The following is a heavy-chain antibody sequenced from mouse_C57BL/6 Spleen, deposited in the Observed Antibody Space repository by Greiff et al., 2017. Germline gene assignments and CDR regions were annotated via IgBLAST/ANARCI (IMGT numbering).Heavy chain of an antibody. J-gene: IGHJ4*01. D-gene: IGHD1-1*01. CDR2: ISSGGSYT. V-gene: IGHV5-6*01. CDR3: ARITTVVAGDAMDY. CDR1: GFTFSSYG. Sequence: LVESGGDLVKPGGSLKLSCAASGFTFSSYGMSWVRQTPDKRLEWVATISSGGSYTYYPDSVKGRFTISRDNAKNTLYLQMSSLKSEDTAMYYCARITTVVAGDAMDYWGQGTSVTVSS.